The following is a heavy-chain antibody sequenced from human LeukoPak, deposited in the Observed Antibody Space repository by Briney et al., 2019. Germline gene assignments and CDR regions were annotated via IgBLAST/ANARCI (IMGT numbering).Heavy chain of an antibody. D-gene: IGHD4-23*01. J-gene: IGHJ4*02. CDR3: ARDHRWQPHY. CDR2: IKQDGSEK. V-gene: IGHV3-7*01. Sequence: PGGSLRLSCAASGFTFSNYWMSWVRQAPGKGLEWVANIKQDGSEKYYVGSVKGRFTISRDNAKNTLYMQMNSLRDEDTAVYYCARDHRWQPHYWGQGTLVTVSS. CDR1: GFTFSNYW.